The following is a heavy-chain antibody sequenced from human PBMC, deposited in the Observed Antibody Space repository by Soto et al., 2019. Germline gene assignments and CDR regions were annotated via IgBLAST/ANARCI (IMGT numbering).Heavy chain of an antibody. V-gene: IGHV3-30-3*01. D-gene: IGHD3-22*01. J-gene: IGHJ5*02. CDR2: ISYDGSNK. Sequence: QVQLVESGGGVVQPGRSLRLSCAASGFTFSSYAMHWVRQAPGKGLEWVAVISYDGSNKYYADSVKGRFTISRDNSKNTLYLQMNSRGAEDTVVYYCARDGDSYYDSSGAWFDPWRKGTLVTVSA. CDR3: ARDGDSYYDSSGAWFDP. CDR1: GFTFSSYA.